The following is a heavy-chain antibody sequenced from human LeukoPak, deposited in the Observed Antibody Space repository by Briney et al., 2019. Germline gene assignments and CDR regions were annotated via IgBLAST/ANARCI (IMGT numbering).Heavy chain of an antibody. CDR3: AKSLYSGSYLVDAFDI. D-gene: IGHD1-26*01. J-gene: IGHJ3*02. CDR1: GFTFSSYA. Sequence: GGSLRLSCAASGFTFSSYAMSWVRQAPGKGLEWVSAISGSGGSTYYADSVKGRFTISRDNSKNTLYLQMNSLRAEDTAVYSCAKSLYSGSYLVDAFDISGQGTMVTVSS. V-gene: IGHV3-23*01. CDR2: ISGSGGST.